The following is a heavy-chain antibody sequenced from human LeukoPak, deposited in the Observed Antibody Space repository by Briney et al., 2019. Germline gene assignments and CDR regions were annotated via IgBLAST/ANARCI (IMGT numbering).Heavy chain of an antibody. J-gene: IGHJ4*02. CDR2: IKSRADGGTI. CDR1: GFTLRNAR. D-gene: IGHD4-17*01. CDR3: ADLGDYGVG. V-gene: IGHV3-15*01. Sequence: GGSLRLSCAASGFTLRNARMSWVRQAPGKGAEWVGRIKSRADGGTIVYAAPVKGRFSISRDDSKNTLYLQINSLNTEDTAVYYCADLGDYGVGWGQGTLVTVSS.